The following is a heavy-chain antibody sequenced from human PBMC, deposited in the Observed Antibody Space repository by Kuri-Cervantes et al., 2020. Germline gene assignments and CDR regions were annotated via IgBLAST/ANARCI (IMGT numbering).Heavy chain of an antibody. J-gene: IGHJ3*02. D-gene: IGHD5-24*01. CDR2: IHHTGST. Sequence: SETLSLTCTVSGASISTNYWSWIRQSPGKGLEWIGYIHHTGSTNHIPSLKSRVTISIDTSKNQFSLKLSSVTAADTAVYYCARPDGYNYYAFDIWGQGTMVTVSS. V-gene: IGHV4-59*08. CDR3: ARPDGYNYYAFDI. CDR1: GASISTNY.